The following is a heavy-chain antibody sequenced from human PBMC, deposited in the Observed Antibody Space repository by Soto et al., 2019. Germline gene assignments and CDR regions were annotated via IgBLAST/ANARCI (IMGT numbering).Heavy chain of an antibody. J-gene: IGHJ6*02. CDR2: IYYSGST. D-gene: IGHD3-22*01. V-gene: IGHV4-59*01. CDR3: VRVGYSSGYYYYYGMDV. CDR1: GGSISSYY. Sequence: QVQLQESGPGLVKPSETLSLTCTVSGGSISSYYWSWIRQPPGKGLEWIGYIYYSGSTNYNPSLKSRFTISAETSKNTFSLKLSSVTAADTAVYYCVRVGYSSGYYYYYGMDVWGQGTTVTVSS.